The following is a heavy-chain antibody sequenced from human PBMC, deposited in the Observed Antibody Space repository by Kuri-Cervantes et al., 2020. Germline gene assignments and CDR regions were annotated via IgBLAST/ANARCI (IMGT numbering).Heavy chain of an antibody. Sequence: LRLSCAVYGGSFSGYYCNWIRQPPGKGLEWIGEINHSGTTNYNPSLRSRVTISVDTSKNQFSLKLSSVTAADTAVYYCAKDRGRYCSGGSCVYWGQGTLVTVSS. CDR1: GGSFSGYY. CDR3: AKDRGRYCSGGSCVY. J-gene: IGHJ4*02. CDR2: INHSGTT. D-gene: IGHD2-15*01. V-gene: IGHV4-34*09.